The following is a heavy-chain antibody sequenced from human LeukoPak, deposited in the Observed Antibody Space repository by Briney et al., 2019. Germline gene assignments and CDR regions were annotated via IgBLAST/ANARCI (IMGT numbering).Heavy chain of an antibody. Sequence: GASVKVSCRASGYTFTKYDMNWLRQATGQGLEWMGWMNPGSGNAGYAQKFQGRVTMTRDTFTRTAYMELSSLRYEDTAVYYCVRVFVDDSGYYNYYFDPWGQGTPVTVSS. J-gene: IGHJ5*02. CDR1: GYTFTKYD. CDR2: MNPGSGNA. V-gene: IGHV1-8*01. D-gene: IGHD3-22*01. CDR3: VRVFVDDSGYYNYYFDP.